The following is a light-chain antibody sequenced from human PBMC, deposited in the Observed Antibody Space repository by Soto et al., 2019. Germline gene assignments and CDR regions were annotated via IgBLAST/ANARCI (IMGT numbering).Light chain of an antibody. J-gene: IGKJ1*01. Sequence: EIVLTQSPGTLSLSPGERATLSCRASHSVSSSYLAWYQQKPGQAPRLLIYAASTRATGIPARFSGSGSETEFTLTISSLQSEDLAVYYCQQYANWPKTFGQGTKVDI. CDR3: QQYANWPKT. CDR2: AAS. CDR1: HSVSSSY. V-gene: IGKV3-15*01.